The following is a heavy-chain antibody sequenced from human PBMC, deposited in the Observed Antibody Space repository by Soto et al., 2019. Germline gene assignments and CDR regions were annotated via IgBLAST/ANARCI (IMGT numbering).Heavy chain of an antibody. D-gene: IGHD2-15*01. CDR1: GFTFNTYG. J-gene: IGHJ6*02. Sequence: GGSLRLSCAASGFTFNTYGMHWVRQAPGKGLEWVSVIWYDGSNIHYADSVKGRFTISRDNSKNTLYLQMNSLRAEDTAVYYCARDGGYGMDVSGQGTTVTVSS. CDR3: ARDGGYGMDV. V-gene: IGHV3-33*01. CDR2: IWYDGSNI.